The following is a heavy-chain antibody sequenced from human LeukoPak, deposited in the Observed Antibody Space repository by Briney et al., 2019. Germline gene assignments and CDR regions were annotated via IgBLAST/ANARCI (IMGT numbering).Heavy chain of an antibody. Sequence: SGTLSLTCAVYGGSFSGYYWSWIRQPPGKGLEWIGEINHSGSTNYNPSLKSRVTISIGTSKNQLSLKLTSVTAADTAVYYCARGLGGGNSIYFDYWGQGTLVTVSS. CDR1: GGSFSGYY. CDR3: ARGLGGGNSIYFDY. D-gene: IGHD4-23*01. V-gene: IGHV4-34*01. J-gene: IGHJ4*02. CDR2: INHSGST.